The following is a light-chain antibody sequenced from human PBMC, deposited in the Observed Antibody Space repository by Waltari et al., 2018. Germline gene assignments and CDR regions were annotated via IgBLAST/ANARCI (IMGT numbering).Light chain of an antibody. V-gene: IGKV1-39*01. CDR2: SAS. Sequence: DIQMTQSPSSLSASVGDRVTITCRASQSISTYLNWYQQESGKAPKLLIYSASSLQSGVPSRFSGSGSGTDFTLTISSLQAADVAVYYCQQCYSTPYTFGQGTKLEIK. J-gene: IGKJ2*01. CDR1: QSISTY. CDR3: QQCYSTPYT.